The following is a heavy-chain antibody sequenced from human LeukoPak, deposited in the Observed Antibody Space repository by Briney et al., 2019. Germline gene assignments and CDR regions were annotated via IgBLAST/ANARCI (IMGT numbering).Heavy chain of an antibody. D-gene: IGHD3-22*01. CDR1: DGSISSSKYY. Sequence: PSETLSLTCTVSDGSISSSKYYWGWIRQPPGKGLEWIGTIYYSGSTYYNPSLKSRVTISVDTSKNQFSLTLSSVTAADTAVYYCARASYSYDINGWVPFDYWGQGTLVTVSS. CDR3: ARASYSYDINGWVPFDY. CDR2: IYYSGST. J-gene: IGHJ4*02. V-gene: IGHV4-39*07.